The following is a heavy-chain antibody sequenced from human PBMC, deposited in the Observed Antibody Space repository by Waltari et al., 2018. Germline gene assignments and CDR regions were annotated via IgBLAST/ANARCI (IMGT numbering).Heavy chain of an antibody. CDR2: IYYSGST. V-gene: IGHV4-39*07. Sequence: QLQLQESGPGLVKPSETLSLTCPVSGGSISSSRYYWGWIRQPPGKGLEWIGSIYYSGSTYYNPSLKSRVTISVDTSKNQFSLKLSSVTAADTAVYYCARVDCSGGSCYSHLGGSFDYWGQGTLVTVSS. J-gene: IGHJ4*02. CDR1: GGSISSSRYY. CDR3: ARVDCSGGSCYSHLGGSFDY. D-gene: IGHD2-15*01.